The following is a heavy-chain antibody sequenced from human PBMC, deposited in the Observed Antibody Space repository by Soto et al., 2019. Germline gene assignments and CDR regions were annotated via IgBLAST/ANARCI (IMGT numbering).Heavy chain of an antibody. CDR1: GGSISGYY. Sequence: SETLSLTCAVSGGSISGYYWSWIRQPAGKGLEWIGRIYTSGSTNYNPSLKSRVTMSVDTSKNQFSLKLSSVTAADTAVYYCARQWMVPVNDAFDNWGQGTMVTVSS. CDR2: IYTSGST. CDR3: ARQWMVPVNDAFDN. V-gene: IGHV4-4*07. J-gene: IGHJ3*02. D-gene: IGHD6-19*01.